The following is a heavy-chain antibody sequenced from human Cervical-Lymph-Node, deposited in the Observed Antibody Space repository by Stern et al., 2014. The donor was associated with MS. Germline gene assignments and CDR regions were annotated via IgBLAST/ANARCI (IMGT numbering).Heavy chain of an antibody. CDR1: GYTLTNYP. J-gene: IGHJ4*02. V-gene: IGHV7-4-1*02. CDR3: ARDFVDTAMITRSDYLYC. Sequence: VQLVESGSELKKPGASVKVSCKASGYTLTNYPISWVRQAPGQGLEWMGWINTNTGNSTYAQDFTGRVVFSLDTSVSTAYLQISNLKAEDTAVYYCARDFVDTAMITRSDYLYCWGQGTLVTVSS. D-gene: IGHD5-18*01. CDR2: INTNTGNS.